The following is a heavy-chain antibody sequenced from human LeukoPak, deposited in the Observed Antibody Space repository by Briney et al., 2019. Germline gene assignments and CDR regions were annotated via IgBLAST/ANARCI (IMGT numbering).Heavy chain of an antibody. CDR3: ARARYSSSSGDY. Sequence: GGSLRLSCAASGFTFSDYGMSWVRQAPGKGLEWLSYISRGSNTIYYADSVKGRFTVSRDNAKNSLYPQMNSLRAEDTAVYYCARARYSSSSGDYWGQGTLVAVSS. D-gene: IGHD6-6*01. CDR2: ISRGSNTI. CDR1: GFTFSDYG. J-gene: IGHJ4*02. V-gene: IGHV3-11*01.